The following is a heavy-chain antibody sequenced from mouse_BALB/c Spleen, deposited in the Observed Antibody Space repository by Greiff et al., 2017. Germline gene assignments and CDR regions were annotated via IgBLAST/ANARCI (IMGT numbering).Heavy chain of an antibody. D-gene: IGHD2-4*01. CDR2: ISYSGST. CDR3: ASYDYDGYFDV. CDR1: GYSITSDYA. V-gene: IGHV3-2*02. J-gene: IGHJ1*01. Sequence: EVKLMESGPGLVKPSQSLSLTCTVTGYSITSDYAWNWIRQFPGNKLEWMGYISYSGSTSYNPSLKSRISITRDTSKNQFFLQLNSVTTEDTATYYCASYDYDGYFDVWGAGTTVTVSS.